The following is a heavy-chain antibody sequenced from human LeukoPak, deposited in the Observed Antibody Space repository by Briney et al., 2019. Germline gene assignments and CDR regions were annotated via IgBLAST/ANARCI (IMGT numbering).Heavy chain of an antibody. J-gene: IGHJ6*02. V-gene: IGHV1-2*02. CDR2: INPNSGGT. CDR1: GYTFTGYY. D-gene: IGHD6-19*01. Sequence: ASVKVSCKASGYTFTGYYMHWVRQAPGQGLEWMGWINPNSGGTNYAQKFQGRVTMTRDTSISTAYMELSRLRSDDTAVYYCARVWFVAGPESRKYYYYYYGMDVWGQGTTVTVSS. CDR3: ARVWFVAGPESRKYYYYYYGMDV.